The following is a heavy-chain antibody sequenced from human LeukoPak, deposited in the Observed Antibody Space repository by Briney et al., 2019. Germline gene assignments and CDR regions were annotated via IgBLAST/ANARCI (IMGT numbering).Heavy chain of an antibody. CDR3: ARQRSGWSSDY. CDR2: IDPSDSYT. V-gene: IGHV5-10-1*04. D-gene: IGHD6-19*01. Sequence: GESLKISCEGSGYSFTSYWISWVRQMPGKGLEWMGRIDPSDSYTNYSPSFQGQVTISADKSISTAYLQWSSLKASDTAMYYCARQRSGWSSDYWGQGTLVTVSS. CDR1: GYSFTSYW. J-gene: IGHJ4*02.